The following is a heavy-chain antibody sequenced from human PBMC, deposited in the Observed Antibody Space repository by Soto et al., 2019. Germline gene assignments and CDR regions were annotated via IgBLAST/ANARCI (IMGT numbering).Heavy chain of an antibody. CDR2: AYFSGGNT. CDR1: GDSMRGYHFY. D-gene: IGHD6-25*01. V-gene: IGHV4-39*01. CDR3: AYGSSSAWIDY. J-gene: IGHJ4*02. Sequence: SETLSLTCSVSGDSMRGYHFYWGWIRQAPGRGLEWIGSAYFSGGNTYYSPSLKSRVSISVDTSKNEFSLRLTSLTAADTAVYFCAYGSSSAWIDYWGQGTLVTVSS.